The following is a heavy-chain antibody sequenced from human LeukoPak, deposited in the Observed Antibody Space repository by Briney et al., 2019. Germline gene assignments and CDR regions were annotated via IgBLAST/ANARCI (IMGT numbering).Heavy chain of an antibody. CDR1: GGSFSGYY. CDR3: ASGAHSGGLASFVL. Sequence: PSETLSLTCAVYGGSFSGYYWSWIRQPPGKGLEWIGEINHSGSTNYNPSLKSRVTISVDTSKNQFSLKLSSVTAADTAVYYCASGAHSGGLASFVLWAKGTLVTV. J-gene: IGHJ3*01. CDR2: INHSGST. D-gene: IGHD2-15*01. V-gene: IGHV4-34*01.